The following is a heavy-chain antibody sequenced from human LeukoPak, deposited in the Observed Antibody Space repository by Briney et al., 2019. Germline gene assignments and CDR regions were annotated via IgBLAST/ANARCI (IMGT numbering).Heavy chain of an antibody. CDR3: AKVGSSWYFGSWFDP. J-gene: IGHJ5*02. D-gene: IGHD6-13*01. Sequence: GGSLRLSCAASGFTFDDYGMSWVRQAPGKGLEWVSGINWNGGSTGYADSVKGRFTISRDNAKNSLYLQMNSLRAKDTALYYCAKVGSSWYFGSWFDPWGQGTLVTVSS. V-gene: IGHV3-20*04. CDR2: INWNGGST. CDR1: GFTFDDYG.